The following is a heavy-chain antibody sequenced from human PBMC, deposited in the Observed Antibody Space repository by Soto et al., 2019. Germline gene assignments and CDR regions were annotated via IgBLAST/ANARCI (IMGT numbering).Heavy chain of an antibody. CDR1: GGSISYYY. D-gene: IGHD3-9*01. CDR2: INYSGST. Sequence: SETLSLTCTVSGGSISYYYWSWIRQPPGKGLEWIEYINYSGSTNYNPSLKSRVSISIATSKNHFSLKLSSVSAADTAVYYCARQDDILTGVDYWGQGTLVTVS. CDR3: ARQDDILTGVDY. V-gene: IGHV4-59*08. J-gene: IGHJ4*02.